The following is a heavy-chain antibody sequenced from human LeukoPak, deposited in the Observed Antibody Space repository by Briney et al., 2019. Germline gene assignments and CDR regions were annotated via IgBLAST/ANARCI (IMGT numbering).Heavy chain of an antibody. CDR1: GYTFTSYG. Sequence: GASVKVSCKASGYTFTSYGISWVGQAPGQGLEWMGWISAYNGNTNYAQKLQGRVTMTTDTSTSTAYMELRSLRSDDTAEYYCARDPSFSYCSSTSCYGRGDYRGQGTLVTVSS. CDR3: ARDPSFSYCSSTSCYGRGDY. J-gene: IGHJ4*02. CDR2: ISAYNGNT. D-gene: IGHD2-2*01. V-gene: IGHV1-18*01.